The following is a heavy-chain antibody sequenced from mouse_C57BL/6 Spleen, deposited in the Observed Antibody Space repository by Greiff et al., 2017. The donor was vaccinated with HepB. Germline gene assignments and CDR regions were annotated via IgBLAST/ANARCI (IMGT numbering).Heavy chain of an antibody. CDR2: IYPGDGDT. Sequence: VQLQQSGAELVKPGASVKISCKASGYAFSSYWMNWVKQRPGKGLERIGQIYPGDGDTNYNGKFKGKATLTADKSSSTAYMQLSSLTSEDSAVYFCARRYVYDRRAWFADWGQGTLVTVSA. CDR3: ARRYVYDRRAWFAD. J-gene: IGHJ3*01. CDR1: GYAFSSYW. D-gene: IGHD2-2*01. V-gene: IGHV1-80*01.